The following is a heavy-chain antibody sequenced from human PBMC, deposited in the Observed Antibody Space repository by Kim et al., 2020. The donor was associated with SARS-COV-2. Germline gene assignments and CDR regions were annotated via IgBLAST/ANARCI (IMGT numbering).Heavy chain of an antibody. V-gene: IGHV4-34*01. D-gene: IGHD2-2*01. CDR2: INHSGGT. Sequence: SETLSLTCAVYGGSFSGYYWSWIRQPPGKGLEWIGEINHSGGTNYNPSLKSRVTISVDTSKNQFSLKLSSVTAADTDVYYCARITLRKSPPIVVVPAAMVVAEAFDIWGQGTMVTVSS. J-gene: IGHJ3*02. CDR3: ARITLRKSPPIVVVPAAMVVAEAFDI. CDR1: GGSFSGYY.